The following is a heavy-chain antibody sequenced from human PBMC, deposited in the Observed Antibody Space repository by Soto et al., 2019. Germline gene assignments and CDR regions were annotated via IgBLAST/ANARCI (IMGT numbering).Heavy chain of an antibody. Sequence: ASVKVSCKASGYTFNSYGISWVRQAPGQGLEWMGWISVYNGKTKYAQKLQGRVTMTTDTSTSTAYMELRSLRSDDTAVYYCARIVGADRRWFAPWGQGTLVTVSS. J-gene: IGHJ5*02. CDR2: ISVYNGKT. D-gene: IGHD1-26*01. V-gene: IGHV1-18*01. CDR3: ARIVGADRRWFAP. CDR1: GYTFNSYG.